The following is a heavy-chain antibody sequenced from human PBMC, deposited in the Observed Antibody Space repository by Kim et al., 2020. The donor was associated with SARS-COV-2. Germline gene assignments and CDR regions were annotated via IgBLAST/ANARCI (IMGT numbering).Heavy chain of an antibody. Sequence: GESLKISCKGSGYSFTSYWIGWVRQMPGKGLEWMGIIYPGDSDSRYSPSFQGQVTISADKSISTAYLQWSSLKASDTAMYYCARRGAYSGSFGTFDYWGQGTLVTVSS. J-gene: IGHJ4*02. CDR2: IYPGDSDS. CDR1: GYSFTSYW. D-gene: IGHD1-26*01. CDR3: ARRGAYSGSFGTFDY. V-gene: IGHV5-51*01.